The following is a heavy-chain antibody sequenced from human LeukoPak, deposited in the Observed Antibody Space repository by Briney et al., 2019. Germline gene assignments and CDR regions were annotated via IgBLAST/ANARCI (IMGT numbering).Heavy chain of an antibody. J-gene: IGHJ6*03. CDR1: GFTFDDYA. V-gene: IGHV3-9*01. Sequence: GGSLRLSCAASGFTFDDYAMHWVRHARGEGLEWVSGISWNSASIGYADSVKSRFTISRDNAKNSLYLQMNSLRAEDTALYYWAKFEGALLGNYYMDVWGKGTTVTVS. CDR2: ISWNSASI. CDR3: AKFEGALLGNYYMDV.